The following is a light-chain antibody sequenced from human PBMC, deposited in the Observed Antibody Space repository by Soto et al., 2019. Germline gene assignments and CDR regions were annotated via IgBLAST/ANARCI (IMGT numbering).Light chain of an antibody. J-gene: IGKJ5*01. CDR1: QSVSGY. V-gene: IGKV3-15*01. Sequence: EIVLTQSPATLSLSPGETATLSCRASQSVSGYIGWYQQKPGQAPRPLIFDASTRATGIPARFSGSGSGTEFTLTISRLEPEDFAVYYCQQYDKWFSITFGQGTRLEIK. CDR2: DAS. CDR3: QQYDKWFSIT.